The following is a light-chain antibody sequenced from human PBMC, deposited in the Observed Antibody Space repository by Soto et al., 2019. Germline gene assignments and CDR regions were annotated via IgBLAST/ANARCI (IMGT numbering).Light chain of an antibody. V-gene: IGKV3-15*01. CDR2: GAS. Sequence: EIVMTQAPATLSVSPGERATLSCRASQSVSSNLAWYQQKPGQAPSLLIYGASTRATGIPARFSGSGSGTEFTLTISSLKSEDFAVYYCQQYNNWPPFGQGTKV. CDR3: QQYNNWPP. J-gene: IGKJ1*01. CDR1: QSVSSN.